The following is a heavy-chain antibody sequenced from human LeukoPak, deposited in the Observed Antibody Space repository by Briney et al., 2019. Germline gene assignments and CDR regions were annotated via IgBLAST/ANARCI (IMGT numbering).Heavy chain of an antibody. CDR1: GGSISSYY. Sequence: PSETLSLTCTVSGGSISSYYWSWIRQPPGKGLEWIGYIYYSGSTNYNPSLKCRVTISVATSKNQFSLKLSSVTASDTAVYYCAGDGPIYYDSSGRGPYAFDIWGQGTMVTVSS. V-gene: IGHV4-59*12. CDR2: IYYSGST. J-gene: IGHJ3*02. CDR3: AGDGPIYYDSSGRGPYAFDI. D-gene: IGHD3-22*01.